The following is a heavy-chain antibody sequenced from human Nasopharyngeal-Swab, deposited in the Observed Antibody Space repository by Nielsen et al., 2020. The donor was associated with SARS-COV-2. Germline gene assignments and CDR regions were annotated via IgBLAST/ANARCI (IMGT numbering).Heavy chain of an antibody. CDR1: GFTFSNFG. V-gene: IGHV3-23*01. D-gene: IGHD5-18*01. CDR3: AMGRVIQLWLLGFF. Sequence: GGSLRLSCAGSGFTFSNFGMTWVRQAPGKGLEWVAAISGSGDTTYYADSVRGRFTISRDNFRKTLFLQMKRLRGEDTALYYCAMGRVIQLWLLGFFWGQGTPVTVSS. CDR2: ISGSGDTT. J-gene: IGHJ4*02.